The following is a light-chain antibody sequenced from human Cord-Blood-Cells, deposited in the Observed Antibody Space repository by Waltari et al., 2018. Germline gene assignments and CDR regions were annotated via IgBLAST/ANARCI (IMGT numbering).Light chain of an antibody. J-gene: IGKJ2*01. Sequence: EIVLPQSPATLSLSPGARATLPCRASQSVSSYLAWYQQKPGQAPRLLIYDASNRATGIPARFSGSGAGTDFTLTISSLEPEDFAVYYCQQRSNWSPYTFGQGTKLEIK. CDR1: QSVSSY. CDR2: DAS. V-gene: IGKV3-11*01. CDR3: QQRSNWSPYT.